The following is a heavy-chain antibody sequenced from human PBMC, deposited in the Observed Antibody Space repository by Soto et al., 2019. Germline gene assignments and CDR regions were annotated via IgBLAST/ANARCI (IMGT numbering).Heavy chain of an antibody. CDR3: ARGEGYCSGGSCYRWFDP. CDR1: GYTFTKYA. V-gene: IGHV1-3*01. CDR2: INGGNGNT. Sequence: QVHLLQFGAEVKKPGASVKVSCEASGYTFTKYALHWVRQAPGQRLEWMGWINGGNGNTKYSQKFQGRVTITRDTSASTAYMELSSLRFEDTAVYYCARGEGYCSGGSCYRWFDPWGQGTLVNVSS. J-gene: IGHJ5*02. D-gene: IGHD2-15*01.